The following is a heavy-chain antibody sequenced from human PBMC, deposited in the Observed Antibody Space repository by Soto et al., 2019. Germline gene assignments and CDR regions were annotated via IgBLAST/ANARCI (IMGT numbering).Heavy chain of an antibody. Sequence: KTSETLSLTCTVSGGSISSYYWSWIRQPPGKGLEWIGYIYYSGSTNYNPSLKSRVTISVDTSKNQFSLKLSSVTAADTAVYYCARYDYDRFDYWGQGTLVTVS. CDR3: ARYDYDRFDY. V-gene: IGHV4-59*13. CDR2: IYYSGST. J-gene: IGHJ4*02. D-gene: IGHD3-22*01. CDR1: GGSISSYY.